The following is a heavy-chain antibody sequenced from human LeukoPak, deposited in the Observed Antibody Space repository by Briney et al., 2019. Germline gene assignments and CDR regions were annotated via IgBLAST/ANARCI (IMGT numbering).Heavy chain of an antibody. J-gene: IGHJ6*03. CDR2: ISNDERNK. CDR1: GFIFTNFA. V-gene: IGHV3-30*04. D-gene: IGHD1-26*01. Sequence: GGSLRLSCAASGFIFTNFAMHWVRQAPGKGLEWVAVISNDERNKYYAESVKGRFTISRDNSKNTLYLQMNSLRAEDTAVYYCAKGGGRSSYYYYYMDVWGKGTTVTVSS. CDR3: AKGGGRSSYYYYYMDV.